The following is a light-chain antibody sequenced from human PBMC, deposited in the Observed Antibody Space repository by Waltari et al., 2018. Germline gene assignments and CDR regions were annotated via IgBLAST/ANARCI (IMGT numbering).Light chain of an antibody. J-gene: IGKJ5*01. CDR1: QSLVHRDGNTY. CDR3: MQGTHWPPT. Sequence: DVVMTQSPLSLPVTLGQPASISCRSTQSLVHRDGNTYLNCVKQRPGQSPRCLIYKVSYRDSGVPDRFSGSGSGTDFTLKISRVEAEDVGVYYCMQGTHWPPTFGRGTRLEIQ. V-gene: IGKV2-30*02. CDR2: KVS.